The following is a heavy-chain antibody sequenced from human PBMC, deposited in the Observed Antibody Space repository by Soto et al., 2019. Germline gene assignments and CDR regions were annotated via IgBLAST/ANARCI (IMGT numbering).Heavy chain of an antibody. CDR2: INPNSGGT. V-gene: IGHV1-2*04. CDR3: ARECLPRVPYDFWSGYRAGYYYGMDV. D-gene: IGHD3-3*01. CDR1: GYTFTGYY. J-gene: IGHJ6*02. Sequence: GASVKVSCKASGYTFTGYYMHWVRQAPGQGLEWMGWINPNSGGTNYAQKFQGWVTMTRDTSISTAYMELSRLRSDDTAVYYCARECLPRVPYDFWSGYRAGYYYGMDVWGQGTTVTVSS.